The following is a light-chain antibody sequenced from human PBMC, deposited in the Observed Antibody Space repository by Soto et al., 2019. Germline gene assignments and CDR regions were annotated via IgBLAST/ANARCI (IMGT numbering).Light chain of an antibody. CDR3: QQYGSSGT. CDR1: ERISNN. Sequence: EIVMTQSPVTLSVSPGESATLSCRASERISNNLAWYQQKPGQAPRLLIYSASTRATGIPARFIGSGSATEFTLTISSLQSEDFAVYYCQQYGSSGTFGQGTKVEIK. V-gene: IGKV3D-15*01. CDR2: SAS. J-gene: IGKJ1*01.